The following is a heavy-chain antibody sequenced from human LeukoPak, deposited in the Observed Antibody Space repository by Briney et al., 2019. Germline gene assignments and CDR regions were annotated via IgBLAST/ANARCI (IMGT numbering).Heavy chain of an antibody. CDR2: INHSGST. CDR1: GGSFSGYY. CDR3: ARGWDQLLARWFDP. D-gene: IGHD2-2*01. V-gene: IGHV4-34*01. J-gene: IGHJ5*02. Sequence: SETLSLTCAVYGGSFSGYYWSWIRQPPGKGLGWIGEINHSGSTNYNPSLKSRVTISVDTSKNQFSLKLSSVTAADTAVYYCARGWDQLLARWFDPWGQGTLVTVSS.